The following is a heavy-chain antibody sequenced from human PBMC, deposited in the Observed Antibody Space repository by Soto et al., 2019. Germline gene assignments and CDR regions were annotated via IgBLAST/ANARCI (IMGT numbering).Heavy chain of an antibody. J-gene: IGHJ4*02. D-gene: IGHD2-15*01. CDR3: AGSRGFGFDF. Sequence: ASVKVSCKASDYTFNSYGISWVRRAPGQGLEWMGWLSGDNGDIKYAQKFQGRVTMTTDISTSTVYMELRSLSSDDTAVYFCAGSRGFGFDFWGQGTLVTVSS. CDR2: LSGDNGDI. CDR1: DYTFNSYG. V-gene: IGHV1-18*01.